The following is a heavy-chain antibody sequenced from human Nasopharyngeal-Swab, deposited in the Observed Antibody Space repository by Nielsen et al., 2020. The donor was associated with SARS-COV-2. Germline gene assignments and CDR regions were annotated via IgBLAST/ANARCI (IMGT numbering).Heavy chain of an antibody. Sequence: ASVKVSCKASGYTFTSYYMHWVRQAPGQGLEWMGIINPSGGSTSYAQKFQGRVTMTRDTSTSTVYMELSSLRSEDTAVYYCARLTVSTPRGYSYGHDYWGQGTLVTVSS. V-gene: IGHV1-46*01. CDR2: INPSGGST. D-gene: IGHD5-18*01. J-gene: IGHJ4*02. CDR1: GYTFTSYY. CDR3: ARLTVSTPRGYSYGHDY.